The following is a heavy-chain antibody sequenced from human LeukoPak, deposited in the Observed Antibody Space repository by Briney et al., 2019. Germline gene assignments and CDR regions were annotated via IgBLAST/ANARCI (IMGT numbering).Heavy chain of an antibody. CDR1: GFTFSSYG. Sequence: PGGSLRLSCAASGFTFSSYGMHWVRQAPGKGLEWVAVISYDGSNKYYGDSVKGRFTISRDNSKNTLYLQMNSLRAEDTAVYYCAKDSIGYGDYVEVYYYYGMDVWGQGTTVTVSS. D-gene: IGHD4-17*01. CDR2: ISYDGSNK. J-gene: IGHJ6*02. V-gene: IGHV3-30*18. CDR3: AKDSIGYGDYVEVYYYYGMDV.